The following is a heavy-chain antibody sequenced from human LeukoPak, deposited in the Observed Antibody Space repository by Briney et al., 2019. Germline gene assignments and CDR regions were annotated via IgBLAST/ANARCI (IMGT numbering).Heavy chain of an antibody. CDR2: IYPGDSDT. J-gene: IGHJ6*04. D-gene: IGHD5-18*01. CDR1: GYRFTSYW. CDR3: ARTDTAMVTRGMDV. V-gene: IGHV5-51*01. Sequence: GGSLKISFKGSGYRFTSYWIGWVRPMPGKGLERMGIIYPGDSDTRYSPSFQGQVTISADKSISTAYLQWSSLKASDTAMYYCARTDTAMVTRGMDVWGKGTTVTVSS.